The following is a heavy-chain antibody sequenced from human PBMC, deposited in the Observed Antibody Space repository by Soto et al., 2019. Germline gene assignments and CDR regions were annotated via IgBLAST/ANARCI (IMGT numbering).Heavy chain of an antibody. CDR2: IGGTSGST. Sequence: EVQLLESGGGLVQPGGSLRLSCAASGFTFSNFVMGWVRRAPGKGLEWVSAIGGTSGSTYYADAVKGRFTISRDNSKDTLSLQMNSLGAEDTALYYCAKRRGDGYFDLWGRGTLFTVSS. CDR1: GFTFSNFV. D-gene: IGHD7-27*01. V-gene: IGHV3-23*01. J-gene: IGHJ2*01. CDR3: AKRRGDGYFDL.